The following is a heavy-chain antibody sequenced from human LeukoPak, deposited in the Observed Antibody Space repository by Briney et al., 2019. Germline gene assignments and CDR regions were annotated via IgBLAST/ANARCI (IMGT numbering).Heavy chain of an antibody. Sequence: PGGSLRLSCAASGFTFSSYGMHWVRQAPGKGLEWVAVISYDGSNKYYADSVKGRFTISRDSSKSTLYLQMNSLRAEDTAVYYRALDDSSGYYPFDYWGQGTLVTVSS. CDR1: GFTFSSYG. CDR3: ALDDSSGYYPFDY. D-gene: IGHD3-22*01. V-gene: IGHV3-30*03. J-gene: IGHJ4*02. CDR2: ISYDGSNK.